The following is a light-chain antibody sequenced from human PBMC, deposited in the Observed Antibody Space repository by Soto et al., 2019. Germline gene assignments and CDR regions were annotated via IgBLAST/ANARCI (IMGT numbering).Light chain of an antibody. V-gene: IGLV2-14*01. CDR1: SSDGGGYND. CDR2: DVS. Sequence: QSALTQPASVSGSPGQSITISCTGTSSDGGGYNDFSWYQQHPGQAPKLMIYDVSNRPSGVSNRFSGSKSANTASLTIYGIQAEDEADYYCTSYTSSSTREFGGGTKVTVL. J-gene: IGLJ2*01. CDR3: TSYTSSSTRE.